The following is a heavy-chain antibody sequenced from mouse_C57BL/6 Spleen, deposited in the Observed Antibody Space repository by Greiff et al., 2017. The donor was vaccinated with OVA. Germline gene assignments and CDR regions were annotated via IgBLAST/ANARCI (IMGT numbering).Heavy chain of an antibody. D-gene: IGHD1-1*01. J-gene: IGHJ3*01. CDR2: IDPSDSDT. V-gene: IGHV1-69*01. CDR3: ARDTTGFAY. CDR1: GYTFTSYW. Sequence: VQLQQPGAELVMPGASVKLSCKASGYTFTSYWMQWVKQRPGQGLEWIGEIDPSDSDTNYNQKFKGKSTLTVDKSSSTAYMQLSSLTSEDSAVYYCARDTTGFAYWGQGTLVTVSA.